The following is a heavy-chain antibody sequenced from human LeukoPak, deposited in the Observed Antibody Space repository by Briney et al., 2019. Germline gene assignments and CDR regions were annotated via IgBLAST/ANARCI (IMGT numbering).Heavy chain of an antibody. J-gene: IGHJ3*02. Sequence: PSETLSLTCTVSGGSINNYYWSWIRQPPGKGLEWIGFISHSGSTNSKPSLKSRVTISVDTSKNQFSMKLSSVTAADTAVYYCARLYCGSTSCPTTTDAFDIWGQGTMVTVSS. CDR2: ISHSGST. D-gene: IGHD2-2*01. CDR3: ARLYCGSTSCPTTTDAFDI. CDR1: GGSINNYY. V-gene: IGHV4-59*01.